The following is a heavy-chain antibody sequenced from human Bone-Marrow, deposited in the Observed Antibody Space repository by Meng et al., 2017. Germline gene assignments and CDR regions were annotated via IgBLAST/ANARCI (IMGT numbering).Heavy chain of an antibody. CDR1: GFSFTDAW. CDR3: ATGAAAADH. Sequence: VDRVGSGGGWGTPGGSLRRAWVASGFSFTDAWMSWVRQAPGKGLEWVGRIKSNSDGGTTDYAAPVKGRFTISRDDSKNTLYLQMNSLITEDTAVYFCATGAAAADHWGQGTLVTVSS. D-gene: IGHD6-13*01. CDR2: IKSNSDGGTT. J-gene: IGHJ4*02. V-gene: IGHV3-15*01.